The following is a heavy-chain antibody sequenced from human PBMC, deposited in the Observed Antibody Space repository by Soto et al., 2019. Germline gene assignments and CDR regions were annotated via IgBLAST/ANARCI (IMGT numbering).Heavy chain of an antibody. CDR2: ISAYNGNT. Sequence: QVQLVQSGAEVKKPGASVKVSCKASGYTFSNYGISWVRQAPGQGLEWMGWISAYNGNTKYAQKLQGRVTMTTDTSXXXXXXXLXXXXXDXXAXXYXAXDSPPVDYWGQGTLVTVSS. CDR3: AXDSPPVDY. CDR1: GYTFSNYG. J-gene: IGHJ4*02. V-gene: IGHV1-18*01.